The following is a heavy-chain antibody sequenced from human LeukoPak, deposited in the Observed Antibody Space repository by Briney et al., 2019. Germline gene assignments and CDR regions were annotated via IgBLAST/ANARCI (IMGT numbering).Heavy chain of an antibody. CDR2: IIPIFGTA. V-gene: IGHV1-69*13. J-gene: IGHJ4*02. CDR1: GGTFSSYA. D-gene: IGHD6-13*01. CDR3: ARGEEWRSSWFSPFDY. Sequence: ASVKVSCKASGGTFSSYAISWVRQAPGRGLEWMGGIIPIFGTANYAQKFQGRVTITADESTSTAYMELSSLRSEDTAVYYCARGEEWRSSWFSPFDYWGQGTLVTVSS.